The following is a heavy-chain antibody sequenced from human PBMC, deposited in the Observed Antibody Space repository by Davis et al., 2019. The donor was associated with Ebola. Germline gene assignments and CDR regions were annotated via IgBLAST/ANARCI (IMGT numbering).Heavy chain of an antibody. J-gene: IGHJ4*02. Sequence: PGGSLRLSCAASGFTFSSYSMNWVRQAPGKGLEWVSSISSSSSYIYYADSVKGRFTISRDNAKNSLYLQMNSLRAEDTAVYYCARSPLYCSSTSCYGWSDYWGQGTLVTVSS. CDR1: GFTFSSYS. CDR2: ISSSSSYI. CDR3: ARSPLYCSSTSCYGWSDY. V-gene: IGHV3-21*01. D-gene: IGHD2-2*01.